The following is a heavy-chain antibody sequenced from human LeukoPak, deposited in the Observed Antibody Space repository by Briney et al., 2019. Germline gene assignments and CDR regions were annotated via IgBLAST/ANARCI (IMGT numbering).Heavy chain of an antibody. D-gene: IGHD2-2*01. CDR1: GFTFSSYA. J-gene: IGHJ4*02. Sequence: PGGSLRLSCAASGFTFSSYAMSWVRQAPGKGLEWVSAISGSGGSTYYADSVKGRFTISRDNSKNTLYLQMNSLRAEDTAVYYCARHTIGYCSSTSCFKRVGFDYWGQGTLVTVSS. CDR3: ARHTIGYCSSTSCFKRVGFDY. V-gene: IGHV3-23*01. CDR2: ISGSGGST.